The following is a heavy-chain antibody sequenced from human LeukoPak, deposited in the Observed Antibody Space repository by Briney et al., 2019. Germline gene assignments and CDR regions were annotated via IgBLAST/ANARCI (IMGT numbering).Heavy chain of an antibody. CDR1: GFTFSDYY. V-gene: IGHV3-11*01. J-gene: IGHJ5*02. CDR3: ARRGDSSGYYYEYNWFDP. CDR2: ISSSGSTI. D-gene: IGHD3-22*01. Sequence: GGSLRLSCAVSGFTFSDYYMSWIRQAPGKGLEWVSYISSSGSTIYYADSVKGRFTISRDNAKNSLYLQMNSLRAEDTAVYYCARRGDSSGYYYEYNWFDPRGQGTLVTVSS.